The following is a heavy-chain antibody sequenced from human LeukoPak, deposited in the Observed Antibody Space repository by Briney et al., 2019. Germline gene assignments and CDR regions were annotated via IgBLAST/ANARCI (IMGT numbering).Heavy chain of an antibody. V-gene: IGHV3-48*03. CDR3: ARDERRYSSGWYDPYFDY. D-gene: IGHD6-19*01. CDR1: GFTSSSYE. J-gene: IGHJ4*02. CDR2: ISSSGSTI. Sequence: PGGSLRLSCAASGFTSSSYEMNWVRQAPGKGLEWVSYISSSGSTIYYADSVKGRFTISRDNAKNSLYLQMNSLRAEDTAVYYCARDERRYSSGWYDPYFDYWGQGTLVTVSS.